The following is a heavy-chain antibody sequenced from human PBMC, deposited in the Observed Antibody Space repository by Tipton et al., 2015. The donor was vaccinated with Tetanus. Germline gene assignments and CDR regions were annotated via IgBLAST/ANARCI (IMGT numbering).Heavy chain of an antibody. CDR1: GFIFSNYG. Sequence: SLRLSCAASGFIFSNYGFHWVRQAPGKGLEWVAVILFDGSHKDYADSVKGRFTISRDNAKDTLYLQMNGLRAEDTAVYYCARKIDSVTTPLLFAPWGQGTLVTVSS. CDR2: ILFDGSHK. D-gene: IGHD4-17*01. CDR3: ARKIDSVTTPLLFAP. J-gene: IGHJ5*02. V-gene: IGHV3-33*01.